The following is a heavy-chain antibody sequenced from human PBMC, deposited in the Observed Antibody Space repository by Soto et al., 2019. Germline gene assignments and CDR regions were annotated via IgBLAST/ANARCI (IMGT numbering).Heavy chain of an antibody. V-gene: IGHV4-4*07. J-gene: IGHJ6*02. CDR2: INTDGLS. CDR3: ARVPVAVAATEDYYGLDV. D-gene: IGHD2-15*01. Sequence: SETLSLTCIVSGVSITSYYWSWIRQSAGGGLEWMGRINTDGLSTYSPSFKSRLTMSLDTSKNQVSLRLISVTAADTAVYFCARVPVAVAATEDYYGLDVWGQGTTVTVSS. CDR1: GVSITSYY.